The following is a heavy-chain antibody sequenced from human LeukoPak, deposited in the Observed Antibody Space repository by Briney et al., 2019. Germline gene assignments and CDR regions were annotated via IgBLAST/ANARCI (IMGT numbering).Heavy chain of an antibody. CDR3: ANLYSSGWYMFDY. CDR2: ISGSGGST. D-gene: IGHD6-19*01. CDR1: GFTFSSYA. Sequence: GGSLRLSCAASGFTFSSYAMSWARQAPGKGLEWVSVISGSGGSTYYADSVKGRFTISRENSKNALYLQMNSLRAEDTAVYYCANLYSSGWYMFDYGGQGTLVTVS. V-gene: IGHV3-23*01. J-gene: IGHJ4*02.